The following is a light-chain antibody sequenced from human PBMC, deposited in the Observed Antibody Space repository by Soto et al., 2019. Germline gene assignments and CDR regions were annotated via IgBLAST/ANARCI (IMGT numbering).Light chain of an antibody. Sequence: QSALTQPASVSGSPGQSITISCTGTSSDVGGYNYVSWYQQHPGKAPKLMIYDDSNRPSGVSNRFSGSKSGNTASLTISGLQAEDEADYYCSSYTSSSILMVFGGGTKLTVL. CDR3: SSYTSSSILMV. V-gene: IGLV2-14*01. J-gene: IGLJ2*01. CDR2: DDS. CDR1: SSDVGGYNY.